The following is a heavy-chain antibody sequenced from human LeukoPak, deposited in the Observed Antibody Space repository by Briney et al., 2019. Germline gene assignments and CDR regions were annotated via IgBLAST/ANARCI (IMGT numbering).Heavy chain of an antibody. V-gene: IGHV4-39*07. CDR2: IYYSGST. J-gene: IGHJ3*02. D-gene: IGHD1-26*01. CDR3: ATNYGSYLDAFDI. Sequence: SETLSLTCTVSGGSISSSSYYWGWIRQPPGKGLEWIGSIYYSGSTYYNPSLKSRVTISVDTSKNQFSLKLSSVTAADTAVYYCATNYGSYLDAFDIWGQGTMVTVSS. CDR1: GGSISSSSYY.